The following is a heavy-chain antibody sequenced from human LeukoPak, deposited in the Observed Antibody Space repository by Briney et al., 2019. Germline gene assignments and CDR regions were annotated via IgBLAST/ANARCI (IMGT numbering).Heavy chain of an antibody. D-gene: IGHD3-16*01. CDR3: ARDAYTSGADY. CDR1: GYTFSSYG. J-gene: IGHJ4*02. V-gene: IGHV1-18*01. Sequence: ASVKVSCKASGYTFSSYGISGVRQAPGQGLEWMGWISVYNGNTNNIQKLQGRVTMTRDTSTNTAYMELRSLRSDDTAVYYCARDAYTSGADYWGQGTLDTVSS. CDR2: ISVYNGNT.